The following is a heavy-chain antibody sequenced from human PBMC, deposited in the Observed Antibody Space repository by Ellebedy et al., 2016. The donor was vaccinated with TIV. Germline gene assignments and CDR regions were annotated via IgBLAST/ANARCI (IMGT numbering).Heavy chain of an antibody. CDR1: RLTFSRYE. V-gene: IGHV3-23*01. Sequence: GESLKISCAVSRLTFSRYEMSWVRQAPGKGLEWVSALTTGGVTFYADSVKGRFTISRDSSKNTLYLQMNSLRVEDTAIYFCAKDSGRSGWISDYWGQGTLVTVSS. CDR3: AKDSGRSGWISDY. D-gene: IGHD3-10*01. CDR2: LTTGGVT. J-gene: IGHJ4*02.